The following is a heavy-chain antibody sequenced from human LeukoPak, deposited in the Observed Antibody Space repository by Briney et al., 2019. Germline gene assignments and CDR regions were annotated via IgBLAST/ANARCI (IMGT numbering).Heavy chain of an antibody. CDR3: AKEATMVRGVNDY. D-gene: IGHD3-10*01. CDR2: ISGSGGST. V-gene: IGHV3-23*01. J-gene: IGHJ4*02. Sequence: QPGGSLRLSCAASGFSFNRYAMSWVRQAPAKGLEWVSNISGSGGSTQYADSVKGRFTISRDNSKNTLYLQMDGLRADDTAVYYCAKEATMVRGVNDYWGQGTLVTVSS. CDR1: GFSFNRYA.